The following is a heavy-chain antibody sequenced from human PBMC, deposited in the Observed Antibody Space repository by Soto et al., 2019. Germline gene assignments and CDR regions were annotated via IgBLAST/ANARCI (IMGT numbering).Heavy chain of an antibody. Sequence: GGSLRLSCAASGFTFDDYGMSWVRQAPGKGLECVSGINWNGGRTGYADSVKGRFTISRDNSKNTLYLQMGSLSAEDMAVYYCARISALGQAAFEFWGQGTMVTVSS. CDR3: ARISALGQAAFEF. CDR1: GFTFDDYG. J-gene: IGHJ3*01. CDR2: INWNGGRT. V-gene: IGHV3-20*04.